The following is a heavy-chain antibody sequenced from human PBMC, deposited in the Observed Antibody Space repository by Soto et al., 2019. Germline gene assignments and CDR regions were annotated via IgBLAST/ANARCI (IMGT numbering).Heavy chain of an antibody. Sequence: ASVKVSCKASGYTFTGYYMRWVGQAPGQGREWMGWINPNSGGTNYAQKFQGRVTMTRDTSISTAYMELSRLRSDDTAVYYCASDPIDVIVGAKYYFDYWDHVTLFTVSS. V-gene: IGHV1-2*02. CDR1: GYTFTGYY. D-gene: IGHD1-26*01. J-gene: IGHJ4*01. CDR2: INPNSGGT. CDR3: ASDPIDVIVGAKYYFDY.